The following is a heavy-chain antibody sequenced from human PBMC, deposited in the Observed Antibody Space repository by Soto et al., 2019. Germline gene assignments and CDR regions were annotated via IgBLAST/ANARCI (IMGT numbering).Heavy chain of an antibody. Sequence: EVQMLESGGGLVQPGGSLRLSCAASGFSFSSFAMTWVRQAPGKGLEWVSTIISTGVSTYYADSAKGRFTISRANSQNTLYLQMNSLRVEDTAVYYSAKGNYGDYGGFDPWGQGTLVTVSS. D-gene: IGHD4-17*01. CDR1: GFSFSSFA. CDR3: AKGNYGDYGGFDP. J-gene: IGHJ5*02. CDR2: IISTGVST. V-gene: IGHV3-23*01.